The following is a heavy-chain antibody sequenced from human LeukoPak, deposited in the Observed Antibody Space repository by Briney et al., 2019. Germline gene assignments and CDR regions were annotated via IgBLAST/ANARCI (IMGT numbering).Heavy chain of an antibody. J-gene: IGHJ4*02. Sequence: GESLKISCKGSGYSFTSYWIGWVRQMPGRGLEWMGIICPGDSDTRNSPSFQGQVTISADKSISTAYLQWSSLKASDTAMYYCARSSHYYYGSGPLHAYYFDYWGQGTLVTVSS. V-gene: IGHV5-51*01. CDR3: ARSSHYYYGSGPLHAYYFDY. CDR1: GYSFTSYW. CDR2: ICPGDSDT. D-gene: IGHD3-10*01.